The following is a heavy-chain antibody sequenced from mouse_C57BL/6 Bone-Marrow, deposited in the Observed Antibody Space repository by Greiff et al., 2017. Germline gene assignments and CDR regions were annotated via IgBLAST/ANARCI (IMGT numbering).Heavy chain of an antibody. CDR1: GFNIKDDY. CDR3: TTDCYGSSSYYYAMGY. Sequence: VQLQQSGAELVRPGASVKLSCTASGFNIKDDYMHWVKQRPEQGLEWIGWIDPENGDTEYASKFQGKATITADTSSNTAYLQLSSLTSEDTAVYYCTTDCYGSSSYYYAMGYWGQGTSVTVSS. V-gene: IGHV14-4*01. CDR2: IDPENGDT. J-gene: IGHJ4*01. D-gene: IGHD1-1*01.